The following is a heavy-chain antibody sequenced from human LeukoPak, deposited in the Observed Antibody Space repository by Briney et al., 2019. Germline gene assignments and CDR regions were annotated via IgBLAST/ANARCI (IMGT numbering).Heavy chain of an antibody. CDR1: GFTFRSYA. CDR2: ISGSGAST. Sequence: GGSLRLSCAASGFTFRSYAMSWVRQAPGKGLEWASAISGSGASTYSADSVRGRFIISRDNSKSTLYVQMNSLRVEDTAIYYCAKHQGYTSSPLDYWGQGTLVTVSS. D-gene: IGHD6-13*01. CDR3: AKHQGYTSSPLDY. J-gene: IGHJ4*02. V-gene: IGHV3-23*01.